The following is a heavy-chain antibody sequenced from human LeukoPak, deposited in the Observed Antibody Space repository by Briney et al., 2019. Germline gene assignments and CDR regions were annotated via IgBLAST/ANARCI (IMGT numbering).Heavy chain of an antibody. V-gene: IGHV3-23*01. J-gene: IGHJ4*02. D-gene: IGHD5-18*01. CDR1: GFTFSSYA. CDR3: ASYTWIQLWLLPLDY. CDR2: VSGSGGST. Sequence: GGSLRLSCAASGFTFSSYAMSWVRQAPGKGLEWVSAVSGSGGSTYYADSVKGRFTISRDNSKNTLYLQMNSLRAEDTAVYYCASYTWIQLWLLPLDYWGQGTLVTVSS.